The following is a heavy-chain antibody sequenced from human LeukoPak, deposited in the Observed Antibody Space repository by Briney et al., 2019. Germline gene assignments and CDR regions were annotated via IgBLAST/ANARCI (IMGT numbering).Heavy chain of an antibody. D-gene: IGHD3-10*01. CDR2: IYGGGST. Sequence: GGSLRLSCAASGFTVSSNYMSWVRQAPGKGLEWVSVIYGGGSTYYADSVKGRFTISRDHSKNTLYLQMNSLRAEDTAVYYCARDYYYGSGSRYFDYWGQGTLVTVSS. J-gene: IGHJ4*02. CDR3: ARDYYYGSGSRYFDY. CDR1: GFTVSSNY. V-gene: IGHV3-66*02.